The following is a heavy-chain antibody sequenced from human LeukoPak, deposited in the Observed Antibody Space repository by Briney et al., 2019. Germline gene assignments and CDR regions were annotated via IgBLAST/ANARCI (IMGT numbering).Heavy chain of an antibody. Sequence: GGSLRLSCAASGFIFSDYGMHWVRQAPGKGLEWVAFIQSDGTEKYSADSVKGRFSISRDKSKNTLFLQMDSLRAEDTAVYYCVRDGYNWNYDYWGQGTLVTVSS. V-gene: IGHV3-30*02. CDR2: IQSDGTEK. D-gene: IGHD1-1*01. J-gene: IGHJ4*02. CDR1: GFIFSDYG. CDR3: VRDGYNWNYDY.